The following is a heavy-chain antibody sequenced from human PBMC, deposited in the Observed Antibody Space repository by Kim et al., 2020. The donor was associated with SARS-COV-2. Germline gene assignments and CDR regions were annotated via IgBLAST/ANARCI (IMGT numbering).Heavy chain of an antibody. CDR3: ARENPRSGGIATSNYYYYGMDV. CDR1: GFTFSSYW. J-gene: IGHJ6*02. V-gene: IGHV3-7*03. Sequence: GGSLRLSCAASGFTFSSYWMSWVRQAPGKGLEWVANIKQDGSEKYYVDSVKGRFTISRDNAKNSLYLQMNSLRAEDTAVYYCARENPRSGGIATSNYYYYGMDVWGQGTTVTVSS. CDR2: IKQDGSEK. D-gene: IGHD6-13*01.